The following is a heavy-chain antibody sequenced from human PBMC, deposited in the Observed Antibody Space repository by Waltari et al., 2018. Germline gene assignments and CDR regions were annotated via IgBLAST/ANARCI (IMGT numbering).Heavy chain of an antibody. V-gene: IGHV3-30*01. CDR2: ISYDGSNK. J-gene: IGHJ4*02. D-gene: IGHD6-13*01. CDR1: GFTFSSYA. Sequence: QVQLVESGGGVVQPGRSLRLSCAASGFTFSSYAMHWVRQAPGKGLEWVAVISYDGSNKYYADSVKGRVTISRDNSKNTLYLQMNSLRAEDTAVYYCAREGYSSSWYVDYWGQGTLVTVSS. CDR3: AREGYSSSWYVDY.